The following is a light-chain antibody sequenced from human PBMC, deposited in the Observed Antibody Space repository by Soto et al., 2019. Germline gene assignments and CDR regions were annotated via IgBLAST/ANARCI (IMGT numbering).Light chain of an antibody. CDR3: QQRDNWPLT. V-gene: IGKV3-11*01. CDR2: EGF. Sequence: EIVLTQSQSTLSLSPGERATLSCRASQSLHGHLAWYQQKPGQAPRLLIYEGFNRATGIPARFSGSGSGTDLILTISSLEPEDFAVYYCQQRDNWPLTFGGGTKVEV. CDR1: QSLHGH. J-gene: IGKJ4*01.